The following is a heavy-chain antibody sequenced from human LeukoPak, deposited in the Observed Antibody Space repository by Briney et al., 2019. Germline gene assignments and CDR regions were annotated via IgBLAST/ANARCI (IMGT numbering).Heavy chain of an antibody. Sequence: PPETLSLTCTVSGGSISSGGYYWSWIRQHPGKGLEWIGYIYYSGSTYYNPSLKSRVTISVDTSKNQFSLKLSSVTAADTAVYYCARLAVGSSTSGNWFDPWGQGTLVTVSS. CDR1: GGSISSGGYY. CDR2: IYYSGST. D-gene: IGHD2-2*01. CDR3: ARLAVGSSTSGNWFDP. V-gene: IGHV4-31*03. J-gene: IGHJ5*02.